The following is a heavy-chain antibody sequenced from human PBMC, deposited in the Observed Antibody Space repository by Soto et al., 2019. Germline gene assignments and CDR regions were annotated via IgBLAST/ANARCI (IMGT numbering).Heavy chain of an antibody. V-gene: IGHV4-31*03. Sequence: QVQLQESRPGLVKPSQTLSLICTVSGGSITSGPNHWNWIRHHPEKGLEWIGCIFDSERTYYNPSLKGRVSMSLDTSKRQFSLSLNSVTAADTAVYYCARDPRDGYGHFDYWGQGILVTVSS. CDR3: ARDPRDGYGHFDY. D-gene: IGHD5-12*01. CDR2: IFDSERT. CDR1: GGSITSGPNH. J-gene: IGHJ4*02.